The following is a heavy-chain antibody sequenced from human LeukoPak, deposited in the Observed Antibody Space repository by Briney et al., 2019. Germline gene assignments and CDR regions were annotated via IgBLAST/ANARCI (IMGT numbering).Heavy chain of an antibody. D-gene: IGHD3-22*01. Sequence: SVKVSCKASGGTFSSYAIGWVRQAPGQGREWMGRIIPILGIANYAQKFQGRVTITADKSTSTAYMELSSLRSEDTAVYYCAADRKPDSSGYYDAFDIWGQGTMVTVSS. CDR2: IIPILGIA. J-gene: IGHJ3*02. CDR1: GGTFSSYA. CDR3: AADRKPDSSGYYDAFDI. V-gene: IGHV1-69*04.